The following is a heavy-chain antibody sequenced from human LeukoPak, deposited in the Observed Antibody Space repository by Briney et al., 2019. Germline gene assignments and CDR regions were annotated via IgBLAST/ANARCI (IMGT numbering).Heavy chain of an antibody. V-gene: IGHV3-49*04. J-gene: IGHJ4*02. CDR2: IRSKTHGGTT. CDR3: TRDGIPETNWSGYYVDY. Sequence: GSLRLSCTTSGFTFGDYAMSWVRQAPGKGLEWVGFIRSKTHGGTTEYAASVKGRFTISRDDSKNIAYLQMNSLKTEDTAVYYCTRDGIPETNWSGYYVDYWGQGTLVTVSS. CDR1: GFTFGDYA. D-gene: IGHD3-3*01.